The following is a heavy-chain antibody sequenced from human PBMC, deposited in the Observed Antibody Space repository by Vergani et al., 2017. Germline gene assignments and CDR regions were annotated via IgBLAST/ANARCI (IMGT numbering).Heavy chain of an antibody. CDR3: ARDLSGNYWRGPFHY. CDR1: GFTFNNYA. D-gene: IGHD1-26*01. V-gene: IGHV3-30*04. J-gene: IGHJ4*02. CDR2: ISYDGDNK. Sequence: QVQLVESGGGVVQPGRSLRLSCAASGFTFNNYAMYWVRQAPGKGLEWGAVISYDGDNKYYADSVKDRFTISRDNSKNTLYLQMNSLRAEDTAVYYCARDLSGNYWRGPFHYWGQGTLVTVSS.